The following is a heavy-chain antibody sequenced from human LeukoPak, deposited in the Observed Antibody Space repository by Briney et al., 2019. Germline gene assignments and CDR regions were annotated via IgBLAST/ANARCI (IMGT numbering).Heavy chain of an antibody. J-gene: IGHJ6*03. D-gene: IGHD3-10*01. CDR2: ISGGGDIT. CDR1: GFTFSYYG. V-gene: IGHV3-23*01. CDR3: ARGGRRPYYGSGSYYYYMDV. Sequence: GGSLRLSCAASGFTFSYYGMSWVRQAPGKGLQWVSVISGGGDITNYADSVKGRFTISRDNSKNSLYLQMNSLRAEDTAVYYCARGGRRPYYGSGSYYYYMDVWGKGTTVTVSS.